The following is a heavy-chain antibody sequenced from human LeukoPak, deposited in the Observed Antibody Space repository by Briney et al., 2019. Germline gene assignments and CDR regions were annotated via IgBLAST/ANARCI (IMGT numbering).Heavy chain of an antibody. CDR2: INPNNGGT. CDR3: ARPKAAAGTIGAFDI. CDR1: GYYLTGYY. D-gene: IGHD6-13*01. Sequence: ASVNVSCKASGYYLTGYYMQWVRQAPGQGLEWMGRINPNNGGTLYAQMFQGRVTMTRDTSNNTAHMELTGLTSDDTAVYYCARPKAAAGTIGAFDIWGQGTMVTVSS. V-gene: IGHV1-2*06. J-gene: IGHJ3*02.